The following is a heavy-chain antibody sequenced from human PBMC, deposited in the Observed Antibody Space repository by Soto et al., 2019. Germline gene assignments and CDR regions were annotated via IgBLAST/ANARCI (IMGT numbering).Heavy chain of an antibody. Sequence: PGGSLRLSCAASGFTFSNAWMNWVRQAPGKGLEWVGRIKSKTDGGTTDYAAPVKGRFTISRDDSKNTLYLQMNSLKTEDTAVYYCTTRDYGGPYPSDHWGQGTLVTVSS. J-gene: IGHJ4*02. CDR1: GFTFSNAW. V-gene: IGHV3-15*07. CDR3: TTRDYGGPYPSDH. D-gene: IGHD4-17*01. CDR2: IKSKTDGGTT.